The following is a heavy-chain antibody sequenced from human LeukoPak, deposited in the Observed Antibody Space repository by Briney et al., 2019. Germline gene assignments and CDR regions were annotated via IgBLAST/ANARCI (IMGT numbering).Heavy chain of an antibody. CDR3: XRHRFSYGDPGDY. D-gene: IGHD4-17*01. Sequence: GESLQISCKGSGYSFTSYWIGWVRQMPGKGLEWMGIIYPDDSDTRYSPSFQGQVTISAGKSISTAYLQWRSLKASDTPTSYCXRHRFSYGDPGDYWGQGTLITVSS. V-gene: IGHV5-51*01. CDR2: IYPDDSDT. J-gene: IGHJ4*02. CDR1: GYSFTSYW.